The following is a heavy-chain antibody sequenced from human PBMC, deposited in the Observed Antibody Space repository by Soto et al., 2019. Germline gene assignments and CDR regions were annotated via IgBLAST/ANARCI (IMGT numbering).Heavy chain of an antibody. V-gene: IGHV4-34*01. J-gene: IGHJ4*02. CDR1: GGSFSGYY. CDR3: ARARGYSYDD. D-gene: IGHD5-18*01. Sequence: SETLSLTCAVYGGSFSGYYWSWIRQPPGKGLEWIGEINHSGSTNYNPSLKSRVTISVDTSKNQFSLKLSSVTAADTAGYYCARARGYSYDDWGQGTLVTVSS. CDR2: INHSGST.